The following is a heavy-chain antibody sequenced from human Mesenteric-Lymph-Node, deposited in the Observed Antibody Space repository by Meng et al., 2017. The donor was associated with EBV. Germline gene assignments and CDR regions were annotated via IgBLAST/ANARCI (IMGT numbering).Heavy chain of an antibody. CDR2: INPNSGGT. J-gene: IGHJ4*02. V-gene: IGHV1-2*04. CDR3: ARDDYGDLPLDY. Sequence: QVELVQAGGEVKKPGASVKVSCKASGYTLTGYYVHWVRQAPGQGLEWMGWINPNSGGTNYAQKFQGWVTMTRDTSINTAYMELSRLRSDDTAVYYCARDDYGDLPLDYWGQGTLVTVSS. CDR1: GYTLTGYY. D-gene: IGHD4-17*01.